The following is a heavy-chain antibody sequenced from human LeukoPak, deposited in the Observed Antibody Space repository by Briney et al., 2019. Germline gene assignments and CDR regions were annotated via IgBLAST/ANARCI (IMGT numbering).Heavy chain of an antibody. Sequence: GGSLRLSCAGSGFTFSSYSMNWVRQAPGKGLEWVSSISTSSSYIYYADSVKGRFTISRDNSKNTLYLQMNSLRAEDTAVYYCARDRVEGDFWSGYLDYWGQGTLVTVSS. V-gene: IGHV3-21*01. CDR1: GFTFSSYS. CDR3: ARDRVEGDFWSGYLDY. D-gene: IGHD3-3*01. CDR2: ISTSSSYI. J-gene: IGHJ4*02.